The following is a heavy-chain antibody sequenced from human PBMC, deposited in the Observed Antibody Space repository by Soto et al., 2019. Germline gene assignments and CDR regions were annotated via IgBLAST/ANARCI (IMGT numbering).Heavy chain of an antibody. V-gene: IGHV3-15*01. CDR2: IKSKTDGGTT. D-gene: IGHD3-3*01. Sequence: EVHLVESGGGLVQPGGSLRLSCTASGFTVSNAWMSWVRQSPGKGLEWVGRIKSKTDGGTTDYAAPGNGRFTISRDDSKNTLFLQMTGLKTEDTAVYSCTTEPSLRSADVWSGYYFDYWGQGPRVTVSS. CDR3: TTEPSLRSADVWSGYYFDY. CDR1: GFTVSNAW. J-gene: IGHJ4*02.